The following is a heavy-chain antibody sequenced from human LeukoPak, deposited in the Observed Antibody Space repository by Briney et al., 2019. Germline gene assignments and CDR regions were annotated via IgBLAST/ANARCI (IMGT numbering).Heavy chain of an antibody. CDR2: IYHSGST. Sequence: SQTLSLTCAVSGGSISSGGYSWSWIRQPPGKGLEWIGYIYHSGSTYYNPSLKSRVTISVDRSKNQFSLKLSSVTATDTAVYYCARETSSSDLNAFDIWGQGTMVTVSS. J-gene: IGHJ3*02. D-gene: IGHD6-6*01. V-gene: IGHV4-30-2*01. CDR1: GGSISSGGYS. CDR3: ARETSSSDLNAFDI.